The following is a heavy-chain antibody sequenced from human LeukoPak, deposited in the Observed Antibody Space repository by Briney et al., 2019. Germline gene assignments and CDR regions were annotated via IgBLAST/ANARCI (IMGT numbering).Heavy chain of an antibody. CDR2: IIPIFGTA. Sequence: SVKVSCKASGGTFSSYAISWVRQAPGQGLEWMGGIIPIFGTANYAQKFQGRVTITADESTSTAYMELSSLRSGDTSVYCCARGGGYSDGFNAFDIWGQGTMVIVSS. CDR3: ARGGGYSDGFNAFDI. J-gene: IGHJ3*02. D-gene: IGHD5-18*01. V-gene: IGHV1-69*01. CDR1: GGTFSSYA.